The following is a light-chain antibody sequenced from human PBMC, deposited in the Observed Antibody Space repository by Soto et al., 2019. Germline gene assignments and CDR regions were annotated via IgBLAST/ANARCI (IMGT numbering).Light chain of an antibody. J-gene: IGKJ1*01. V-gene: IGKV1-6*01. Sequence: AMQLTWAPSSLSESVRDRVAISCRASQGIRDELGWYQQKAGKAPNLLISAASRLQSGVPSRFSGRGSGTDFTLTIRSLKPEDFATYYCLQDYGYRRTFGEGTRV. CDR3: LQDYGYRRT. CDR1: QGIRDE. CDR2: AAS.